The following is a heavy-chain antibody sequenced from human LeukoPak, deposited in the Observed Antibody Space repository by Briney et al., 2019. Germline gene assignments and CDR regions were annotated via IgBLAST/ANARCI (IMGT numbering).Heavy chain of an antibody. V-gene: IGHV1-69*05. D-gene: IGHD1-1*01. CDR1: GGTFSSYA. Sequence: GASVKVSCKASGGTFSSYAISWVRQAPGQGLEWMGGIIPIFGTANYAQKFQGRVTITTDESTSTAYMELSSLRSEDTAVYYCARGVPGTIHYYYYYMDVWGKGTTVTVSS. CDR2: IIPIFGTA. J-gene: IGHJ6*03. CDR3: ARGVPGTIHYYYYYMDV.